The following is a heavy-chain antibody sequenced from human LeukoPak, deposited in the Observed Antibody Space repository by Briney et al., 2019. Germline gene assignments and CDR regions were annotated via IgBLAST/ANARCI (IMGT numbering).Heavy chain of an antibody. V-gene: IGHV3-13*04. Sequence: SGGSLRLSCAASGFTFSSYDMHWVRQATGKGLEWVSVIGTSGDTYYAGSVKGRFTTSRENAKNSLYLQMNSLTAGDTAVYFCSRVGSSGWPNYFDSWGQGTLVTVSS. CDR3: SRVGSSGWPNYFDS. J-gene: IGHJ4*02. D-gene: IGHD6-19*01. CDR1: GFTFSSYD. CDR2: IGTSGDT.